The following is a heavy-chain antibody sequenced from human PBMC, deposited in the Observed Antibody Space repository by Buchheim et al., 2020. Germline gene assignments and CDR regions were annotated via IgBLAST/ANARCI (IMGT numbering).Heavy chain of an antibody. CDR2: IKQDGSEK. Sequence: VQLVESGGGLVQPGGSLRLSCAASGFTFSSYWMSWVRQAPGKGLEWVANIKQDGSEKYYVDSVKGRFTISRDNAKNSLYLQMNSLRAEDTAVYYCAREGPAYYYYYYGMDVWGQGTT. J-gene: IGHJ6*02. CDR1: GFTFSSYW. CDR3: AREGPAYYYYYYGMDV. V-gene: IGHV3-7*03.